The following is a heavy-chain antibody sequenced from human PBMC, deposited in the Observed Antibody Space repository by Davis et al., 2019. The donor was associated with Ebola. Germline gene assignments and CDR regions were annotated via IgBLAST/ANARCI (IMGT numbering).Heavy chain of an antibody. V-gene: IGHV3-7*01. CDR3: ARDVY. Sequence: GSLRLSCAASGFTLNSYWMSWVRRAPGKGLEWVANIKEDGTERDYGHSVKGRFTISRDDATNSLYLQMNNLRAEDTAVYYCARDVYWGQGILVTVSS. J-gene: IGHJ4*02. CDR2: IKEDGTER. CDR1: GFTLNSYW.